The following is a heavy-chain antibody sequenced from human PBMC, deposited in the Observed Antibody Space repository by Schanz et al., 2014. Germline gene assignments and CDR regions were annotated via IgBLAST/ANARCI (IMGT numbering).Heavy chain of an antibody. CDR1: GYTFTNYG. D-gene: IGHD3-3*02. Sequence: VQLVQSGAEVKKPGASVKVSCKASGYTFTNYGITWVRQAPGQGLEWMGWISAHKGNTYYAQKLQGRVTMTTDTSTSTAYMELRSLRSDDTAVYYCARDLTISPRHERHFDYWGQGTLVTVSS. J-gene: IGHJ4*02. CDR3: ARDLTISPRHERHFDY. CDR2: ISAHKGNT. V-gene: IGHV1-18*04.